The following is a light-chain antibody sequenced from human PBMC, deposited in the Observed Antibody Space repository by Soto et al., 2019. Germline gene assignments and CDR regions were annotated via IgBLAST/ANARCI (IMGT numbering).Light chain of an antibody. CDR3: QKYNSAPPNT. Sequence: DIQMTQSPSSLSASVGDRVTITCRASQGIRNYLAWYQQKPVKVPKLLIYAASTLQSGVPSRFSGSGSGTDFTLTISSLQPADVATYYCQKYNSAPPNTFGGGTKVEIK. CDR2: AAS. J-gene: IGKJ4*01. CDR1: QGIRNY. V-gene: IGKV1-27*01.